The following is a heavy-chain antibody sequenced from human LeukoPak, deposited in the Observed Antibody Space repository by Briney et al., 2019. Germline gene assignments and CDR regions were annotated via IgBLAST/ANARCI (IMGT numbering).Heavy chain of an antibody. J-gene: IGHJ6*03. CDR1: GFSLINCD. CDR3: ARPRAPYNNHHSHFYMDA. V-gene: IGHV3-30*02. Sequence: GGSLRLSCAPSGFSLINCDMHWVRQTPGKGLEWVAFIHYDGSEKYYADSLKGRFTISRDNSKNTLYLQMNSLRGEDTAVYYCARPRAPYNNHHSHFYMDAWGKGTTVVVSS. CDR2: IHYDGSEK. D-gene: IGHD1-1*01.